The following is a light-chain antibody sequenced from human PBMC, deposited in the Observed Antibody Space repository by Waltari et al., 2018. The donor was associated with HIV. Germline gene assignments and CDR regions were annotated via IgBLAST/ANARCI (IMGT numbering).Light chain of an antibody. Sequence: EIVLRQSPATLSLSPGERATLSCRASQSVSSCLAWYQQKPGQAPRLLIYDASNRATGIPARFSGSGSGTDFTLTISSLEPEDFAVYYCQQRSNWPALTFGGGTKVEIK. CDR2: DAS. V-gene: IGKV3-11*01. J-gene: IGKJ4*01. CDR3: QQRSNWPALT. CDR1: QSVSSC.